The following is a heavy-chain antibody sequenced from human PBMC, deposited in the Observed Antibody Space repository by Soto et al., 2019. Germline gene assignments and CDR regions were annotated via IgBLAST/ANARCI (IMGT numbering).Heavy chain of an antibody. D-gene: IGHD3-9*01. Sequence: ASVKVSSKDSGYTFTGYYMRWVRQAPGQGLEWIVGINPDSSCTNYAQEFQGCVTMTRDTSISTAYMELSRLRCADTAVYYCAIFSGAFDIWGQGIMVTVSS. CDR2: INPDSSCT. CDR3: AIFSGAFDI. CDR1: GYTFTGYY. J-gene: IGHJ3*02. V-gene: IGHV1-2*04.